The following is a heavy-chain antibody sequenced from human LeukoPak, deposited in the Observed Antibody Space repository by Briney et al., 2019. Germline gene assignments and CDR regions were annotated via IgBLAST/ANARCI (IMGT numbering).Heavy chain of an antibody. Sequence: PGGSLRLSCAASGFTFSSYSMNWVRQAPGKGLEWVAFIRYDGSNQYFADSVRGRFTISRDSSKNTLYLQMSSLRAEDTAVYYCASAYSGSYAVDYWGQGTLVTVSS. CDR2: IRYDGSNQ. D-gene: IGHD1-26*01. CDR1: GFTFSSYS. CDR3: ASAYSGSYAVDY. J-gene: IGHJ4*02. V-gene: IGHV3-30*02.